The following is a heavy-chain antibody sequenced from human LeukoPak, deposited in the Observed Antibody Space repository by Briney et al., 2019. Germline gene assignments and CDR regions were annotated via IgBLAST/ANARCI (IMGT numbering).Heavy chain of an antibody. CDR3: AGFCSGDACYPF. V-gene: IGHV3-48*01. CDR2: IDTTSSTI. Sequence: GGSLRLSCAASGFTFSYYKMHWVRQAPGKGLEWLSYIDTTSSTIYYAASVKGRFTISRDNAKISLYLQMNSLRTEDTAVYYCAGFCSGDACYPFWGQGTLVTVSS. D-gene: IGHD2-15*01. CDR1: GFTFSYYK. J-gene: IGHJ4*02.